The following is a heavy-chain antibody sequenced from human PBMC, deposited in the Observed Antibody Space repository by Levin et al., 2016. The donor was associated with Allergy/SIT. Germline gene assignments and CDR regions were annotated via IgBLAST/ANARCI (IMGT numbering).Heavy chain of an antibody. J-gene: IGHJ3*02. D-gene: IGHD3-22*01. Sequence: ASVKVSCKASGYTFTSYAMHWVRQAPGQRLEWMGWINAGNGNTKYSQKFQGRVTITRDTSTSTASMELRSLRSDDTAVYYCAREDTYYYETTGYFSGAFDIWGQGTMVTVSS. CDR3: AREDTYYYETTGYFSGAFDI. CDR2: INAGNGNT. V-gene: IGHV1-3*01. CDR1: GYTFTSYA.